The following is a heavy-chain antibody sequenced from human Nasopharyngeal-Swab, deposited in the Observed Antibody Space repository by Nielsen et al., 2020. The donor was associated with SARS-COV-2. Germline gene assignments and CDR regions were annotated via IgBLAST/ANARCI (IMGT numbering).Heavy chain of an antibody. D-gene: IGHD3-22*01. Sequence: GEYLKISCAASGFTFSSYWMSWVRQAPGKGLEWVANIKQDGSEKYYVDSVKGRFTISRDNAKNSLYLQMNSLRAEDTAVYYCASLTYYYDSSGLDYWGQGTLVTVSS. V-gene: IGHV3-7*01. CDR3: ASLTYYYDSSGLDY. CDR2: IKQDGSEK. CDR1: GFTFSSYW. J-gene: IGHJ4*02.